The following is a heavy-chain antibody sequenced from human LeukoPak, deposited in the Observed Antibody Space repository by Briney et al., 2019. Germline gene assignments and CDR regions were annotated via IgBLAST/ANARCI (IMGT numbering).Heavy chain of an antibody. CDR2: INHSGST. D-gene: IGHD5-12*01. CDR1: GGSFSGYY. CDR3: ARSARIRVGGSNWFDP. J-gene: IGHJ5*02. Sequence: SETLSLTCAVYGGSFSGYYWSWIRQPPGKGLEWIGEINHSGSTNYNPSLKSRVTISVDTSKNQFSLKLSSVTAADTAVYYCARSARIRVGGSNWFDPWGQGTLVTVSS. V-gene: IGHV4-34*01.